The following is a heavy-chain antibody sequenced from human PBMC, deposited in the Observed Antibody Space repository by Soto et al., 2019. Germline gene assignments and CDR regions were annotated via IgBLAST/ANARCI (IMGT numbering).Heavy chain of an antibody. Sequence: QVQLVQSGAEVKKPGASVKVSCKASGYTFTSYAMHWVRQAPGQRLEWMGWINAGNGNTKYSQKFQGRVTITRDTSASTAYMELSSLRSEDTAVYYCARDPQVSSWQLAYYFDYWGQGTLVTVSS. CDR1: GYTFTSYA. D-gene: IGHD6-13*01. CDR2: INAGNGNT. J-gene: IGHJ4*02. V-gene: IGHV1-3*01. CDR3: ARDPQVSSWQLAYYFDY.